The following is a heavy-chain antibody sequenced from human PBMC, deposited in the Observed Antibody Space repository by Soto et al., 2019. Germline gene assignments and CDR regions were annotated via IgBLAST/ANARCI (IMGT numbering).Heavy chain of an antibody. CDR3: VRLLYDTRGYSCFDQ. Sequence: RQPPGKGLEGIGTVHYSGSTYDNPSLKTRVTVSADTSKNQFSLRLSPVTAADTALYYFVRLLYDTRGYSCFDQWAQGTLLTVSS. J-gene: IGHJ5*02. V-gene: IGHV4-39*01. D-gene: IGHD3-22*01. CDR2: VHYSGST.